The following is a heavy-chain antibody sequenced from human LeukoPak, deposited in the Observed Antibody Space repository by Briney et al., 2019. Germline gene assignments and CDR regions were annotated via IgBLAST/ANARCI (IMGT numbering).Heavy chain of an antibody. J-gene: IGHJ5*02. CDR2: IKQDGSEK. CDR1: GFTFSSYW. D-gene: IGHD3-10*01. Sequence: GSLRLSCAASGFTFSSYWMSWVRQAPGKGLEWVANIKQDGSEKYYVDSVKGRFTISRDNAKNSLYLQMNSLRAEDTAVYYCARDRSREGTYGSGSYFPGWFDPWGQGTLVTVSS. V-gene: IGHV3-7*01. CDR3: ARDRSREGTYGSGSYFPGWFDP.